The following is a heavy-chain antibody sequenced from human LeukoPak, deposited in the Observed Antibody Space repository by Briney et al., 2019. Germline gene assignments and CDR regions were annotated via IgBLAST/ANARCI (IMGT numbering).Heavy chain of an antibody. CDR2: IKSESDGGAA. Sequence: PGGSLRLSCAASGLTLNNAWMSWVRQAPGKGLEWLGRIKSESDGGAADYAAPVKGRLTISRDDSKNTLFLLMNSLKTEDTGAYYCTTDRGIGRLPIFAYWGQGTLVTVSS. CDR3: TTDRGIGRLPIFAY. D-gene: IGHD3-3*01. CDR1: GLTLNNAW. J-gene: IGHJ4*02. V-gene: IGHV3-15*01.